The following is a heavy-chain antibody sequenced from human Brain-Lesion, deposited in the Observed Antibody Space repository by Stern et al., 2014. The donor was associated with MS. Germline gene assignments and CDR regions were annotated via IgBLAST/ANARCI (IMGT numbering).Heavy chain of an antibody. CDR3: ARGGRKRVADGAFDI. Sequence: VQLMQSGGGLVQPGGSLRLSCAASGITFSSYWMHWVRQAPGKGLVWVSRINSDGSSTNYADSVKGRFTISRDNAKNTLSLQMNSLRAEDTALYYCARGGRKRVADGAFDIWGQGTMVTVSS. J-gene: IGHJ3*02. D-gene: IGHD6-19*01. CDR2: INSDGSST. CDR1: GITFSSYW. V-gene: IGHV3-74*02.